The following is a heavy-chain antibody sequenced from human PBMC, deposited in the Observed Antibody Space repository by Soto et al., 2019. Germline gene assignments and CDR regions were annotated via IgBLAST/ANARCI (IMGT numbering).Heavy chain of an antibody. V-gene: IGHV1-3*01. CDR3: ASTRDGYKYDY. D-gene: IGHD5-12*01. Sequence: ASVKVSCKASGYTFTSYAMHWVRQAPGQRLEWMGWINAGNGNTKYSQKFQGRVTMTRDTSTSTVYMELSSLRSEDTAVYYCASTRDGYKYDYWGQGTLVTVSS. CDR2: INAGNGNT. J-gene: IGHJ4*02. CDR1: GYTFTSYA.